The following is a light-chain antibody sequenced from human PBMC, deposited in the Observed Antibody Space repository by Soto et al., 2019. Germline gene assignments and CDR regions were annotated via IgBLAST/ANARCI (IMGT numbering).Light chain of an antibody. Sequence: EIVLTQSPGTLSLSPGERATLSCRASQSVSSYLAWYQQKPGQAPRLLIYDASSRAAGIPARFSGSGSGTDFTLTISSLEPEDSAVDYCQQRSNWPSLTFRGGTKVEIK. CDR3: QQRSNWPSLT. CDR2: DAS. CDR1: QSVSSY. V-gene: IGKV3-11*01. J-gene: IGKJ4*01.